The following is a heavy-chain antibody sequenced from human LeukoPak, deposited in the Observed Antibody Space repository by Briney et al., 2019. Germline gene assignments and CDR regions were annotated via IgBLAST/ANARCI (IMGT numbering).Heavy chain of an antibody. J-gene: IGHJ4*02. Sequence: ASVKVSCKAPGYTFTSYGISWVRQAPGQGLEWMGWISAYNGNTNYAQNLQGRVTMTTDTSTSTAYMELRSLRSDDTAVYYCAREKPQSRNFDYWGQGTLVTVSS. CDR3: AREKPQSRNFDY. CDR1: GYTFTSYG. V-gene: IGHV1-18*01. D-gene: IGHD4-11*01. CDR2: ISAYNGNT.